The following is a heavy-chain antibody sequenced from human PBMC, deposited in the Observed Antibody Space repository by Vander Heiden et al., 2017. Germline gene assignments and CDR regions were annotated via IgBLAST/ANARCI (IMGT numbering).Heavy chain of an antibody. D-gene: IGHD6-13*01. V-gene: IGHV3-33*01. CDR3: ARSEDKGYPNWFDP. CDR1: GFTFGSYG. Sequence: QVQLVESRGGVVHPGRSLRLSCAASGFTFGSYGMHWVRQAPGKGLEWVAVIWYDGSNKYYADSGKGRFTISRDNSKNTLYLQMNSLRAEDTAVYYCARSEDKGYPNWFDPWGQGTLVTVSS. J-gene: IGHJ5*02. CDR2: IWYDGSNK.